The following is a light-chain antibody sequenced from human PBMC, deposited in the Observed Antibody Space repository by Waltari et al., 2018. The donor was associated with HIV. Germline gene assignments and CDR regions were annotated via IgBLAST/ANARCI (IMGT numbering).Light chain of an antibody. CDR3: AAWDDSLNGVL. CDR2: YDD. J-gene: IGLJ2*01. Sequence: QSVLTQPPSVSEAPRQRVTISCSGSSSNIGNNAVNWYQQLPGKPPKLLIYYDDLLASGVSDRFSGSKSGTSASLAISGLQSEDESDYYCAAWDDSLNGVLFGGGTKLTVL. V-gene: IGLV1-36*01. CDR1: SSNIGNNA.